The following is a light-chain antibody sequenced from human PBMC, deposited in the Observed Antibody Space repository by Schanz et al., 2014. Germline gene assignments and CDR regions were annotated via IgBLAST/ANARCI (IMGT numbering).Light chain of an antibody. J-gene: IGLJ3*02. Sequence: QSALTQPPSASGSPGQSVTISCTGTSSDVGGYNYVSWYQHHPGKAPKLMIYEVTKRPSGVPDRFSGSKSGNTASLTVSGFQAEDEADYYCSSYAGSNNLGVFGGGTKVTVL. CDR1: SSDVGGYNY. CDR2: EVT. CDR3: SSYAGSNNLGV. V-gene: IGLV2-8*01.